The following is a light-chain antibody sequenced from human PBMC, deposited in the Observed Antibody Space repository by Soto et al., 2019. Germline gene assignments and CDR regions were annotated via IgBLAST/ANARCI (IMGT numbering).Light chain of an antibody. Sequence: QSALTQPASVSGSPGQSITISCTGTSSDVGSYNIVSWYQQHPGKAPKLMIYEGSKRPSGVSNRLSGSKSGNTASLTISGLQAEDEADYYCCSYAGSSTLVVFGGGTKVTVL. CDR3: CSYAGSSTLVV. V-gene: IGLV2-23*01. J-gene: IGLJ2*01. CDR2: EGS. CDR1: SSDVGSYNI.